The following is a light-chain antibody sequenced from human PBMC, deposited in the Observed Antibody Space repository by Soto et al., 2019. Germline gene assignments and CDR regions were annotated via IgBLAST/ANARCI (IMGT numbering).Light chain of an antibody. CDR1: RTINTY. V-gene: IGKV1-39*01. CDR3: QQTYSPLPIT. Sequence: DFQMTQSPSSLSASIGVRVTITCRASRTINTYLNWYQQRSGKAPNLLIYAASNLQSGVPSRFSGSGSGTDFTLTISNLQPEDFATYYCQQTYSPLPITFGQGTRLEIK. J-gene: IGKJ5*01. CDR2: AAS.